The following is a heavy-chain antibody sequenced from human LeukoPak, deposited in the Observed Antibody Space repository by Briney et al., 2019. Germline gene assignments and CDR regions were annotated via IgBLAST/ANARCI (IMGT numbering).Heavy chain of an antibody. V-gene: IGHV3-30*18. CDR1: GFTFSSYG. CDR3: AKDYYGSGSGGDY. D-gene: IGHD3-10*01. CDR2: ISYDGSNK. Sequence: GGSLRLSCAASGFTFSSYGMHWVRQAPGKGLEWVAVISYDGSNKYYADSVKGRFTISRDNSKNTLYLQMNSLRAEDTAVYYCAKDYYGSGSGGDYWGQGALVTVSS. J-gene: IGHJ4*02.